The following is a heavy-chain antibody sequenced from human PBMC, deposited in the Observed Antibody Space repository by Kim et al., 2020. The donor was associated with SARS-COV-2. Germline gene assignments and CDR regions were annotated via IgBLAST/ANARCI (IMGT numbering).Heavy chain of an antibody. Sequence: GGSLRLSCAASGFTFDDYAMHWVRQAPGKGLEWVSLISGDGGSTYYADSVKGRFTISRDNSKNSLYLQMNSLRTEDTALYYCAKALPLYDFWSGYFVGNYYDYSMDVWGQGATVTVSS. CDR1: GFTFDDYA. CDR2: ISGDGGST. V-gene: IGHV3-43*02. J-gene: IGHJ6*02. D-gene: IGHD3-3*01. CDR3: AKALPLYDFWSGYFVGNYYDYSMDV.